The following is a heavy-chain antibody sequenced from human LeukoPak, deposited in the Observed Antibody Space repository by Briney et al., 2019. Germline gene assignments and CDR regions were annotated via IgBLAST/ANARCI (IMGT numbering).Heavy chain of an antibody. CDR1: GFTFSNAW. CDR3: TPGTSGYSYGFYY. V-gene: IGHV3-15*01. CDR2: IKSKTDGGTT. J-gene: IGHJ4*02. Sequence: GGSLRLSCAASGFTFSNAWMSWVRQAPGKGLEWVGRIKSKTDGGTTDYAAPVKGRFTISRDDSKNTLYLQMNSLKTEDTAVYYCTPGTSGYSYGFYYWGQRTLVTVSS. D-gene: IGHD5-18*01.